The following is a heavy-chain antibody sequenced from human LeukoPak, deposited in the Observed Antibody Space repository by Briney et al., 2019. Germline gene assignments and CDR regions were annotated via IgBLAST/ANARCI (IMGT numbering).Heavy chain of an antibody. CDR1: GFTFSSYD. J-gene: IGHJ4*02. D-gene: IGHD3-10*01. CDR2: IGTAGDT. V-gene: IGHV3-13*01. Sequence: GGSLRLSCAASGFTFSSYDMHWVRQATGKGLEWVSAIGTAGDTYYPGSVKGRFTISRENAKNSLYLQMNSLRAGDTAVYYCAKDGVGVRGVISYCDYWGQGTLVTVSS. CDR3: AKDGVGVRGVISYCDY.